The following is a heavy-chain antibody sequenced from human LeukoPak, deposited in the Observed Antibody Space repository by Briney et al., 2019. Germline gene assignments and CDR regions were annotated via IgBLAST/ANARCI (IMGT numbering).Heavy chain of an antibody. J-gene: IGHJ5*02. CDR3: ARGNIVVVPAAITYWSDP. CDR2: INPSGGST. CDR1: GYTFTSYY. D-gene: IGHD2-2*01. V-gene: IGHV1-46*01. Sequence: ASVKVSCKASGYTFTSYYMHRVRQAPGQGLEWMGIINPSGGSTSYAQKFQGRVTMTRDTSTSTVYMELSSLRSEDTAVYYCARGNIVVVPAAITYWSDPWGQGTLVTVSS.